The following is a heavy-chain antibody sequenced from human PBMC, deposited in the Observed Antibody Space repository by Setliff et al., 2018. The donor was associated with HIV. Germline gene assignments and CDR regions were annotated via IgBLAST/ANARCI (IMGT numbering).Heavy chain of an antibody. Sequence: ASVKVSCKAIGYMILGYKMNWVRQAPGQGLEWIGRISPNNGAAEYAPKFQGRVSMTLDMSISTAYLEIPRLTSDDAAVYFCARPRVFDSFDVWGQGTKVTV. CDR1: GYMILGYK. J-gene: IGHJ3*01. D-gene: IGHD6-6*01. CDR2: ISPNNGAA. CDR3: ARPRVFDSFDV. V-gene: IGHV1-2*06.